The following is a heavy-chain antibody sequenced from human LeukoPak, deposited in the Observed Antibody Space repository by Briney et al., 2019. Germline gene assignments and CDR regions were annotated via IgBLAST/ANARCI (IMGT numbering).Heavy chain of an antibody. J-gene: IGHJ4*02. Sequence: SETQSLTCTVSGGSISSSSYYWGWIRQPPGKGLEWIGSIYYSGSTYYNPSLKSRVTISVDTSKNQFSLKLSSVTAADTAVYYCARDYRKPLSGFDYWGQGTLVTVSS. CDR1: GGSISSSSYY. CDR3: ARDYRKPLSGFDY. CDR2: IYYSGST. D-gene: IGHD1-14*01. V-gene: IGHV4-39*07.